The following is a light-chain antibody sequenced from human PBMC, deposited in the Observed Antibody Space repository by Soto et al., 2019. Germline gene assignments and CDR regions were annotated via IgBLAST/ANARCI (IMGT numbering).Light chain of an antibody. CDR3: SSYTSNNILLV. J-gene: IGLJ2*01. CDR2: EVS. CDR1: SRDVGGYNY. Sequence: QPASVSGSPGQSITISCTGTSRDVGGYNYVSWYQQHPGKAPKLMIYEVSNRPSGVSNRFSGSKSGNTASLTISGLQAEDEADYHCSSYTSNNILLVFGGGTKLTVL. V-gene: IGLV2-14*01.